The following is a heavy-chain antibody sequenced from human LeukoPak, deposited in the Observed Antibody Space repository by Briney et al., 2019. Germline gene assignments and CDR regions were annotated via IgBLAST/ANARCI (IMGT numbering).Heavy chain of an antibody. V-gene: IGHV3-23*01. Sequence: GGSLRLSCAASGFTFSSYGMSRVRQAPGKGLEWVSAISGSGGSTYYADSVKGRFTISRDNSKNTLYLQMNSLRAEDTAVYYCAKDLSSSWSIDYWGQGTLVTVSS. J-gene: IGHJ4*02. CDR2: ISGSGGST. CDR3: AKDLSSSWSIDY. D-gene: IGHD6-13*01. CDR1: GFTFSSYG.